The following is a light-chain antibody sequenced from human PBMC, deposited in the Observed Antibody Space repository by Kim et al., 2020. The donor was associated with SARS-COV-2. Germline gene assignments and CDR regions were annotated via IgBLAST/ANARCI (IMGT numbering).Light chain of an antibody. Sequence: VTLGQTVRITCQGDSLRTYYATWYQQKPGQAPILILYGKNNRPSGIPDRFSGTSSGITASLTITGTQAGDEADYYCNSRDSNDNVLFGGGTKLTVL. CDR1: SLRTYY. CDR3: NSRDSNDNVL. J-gene: IGLJ2*01. V-gene: IGLV3-19*01. CDR2: GKN.